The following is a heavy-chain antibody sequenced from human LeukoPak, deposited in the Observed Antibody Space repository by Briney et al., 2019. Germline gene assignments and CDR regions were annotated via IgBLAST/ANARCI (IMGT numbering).Heavy chain of an antibody. D-gene: IGHD4-17*01. CDR3: ARQTMTTADAFDI. J-gene: IGHJ3*02. CDR2: IYYSGSTDYSGST. V-gene: IGHV4-59*08. Sequence: SETLSLTCTVSGGSISSHFWSWIRQPPGKGLEWIAYIYYSGSTDYSGSTDYNPSLKSRVTISVDTYKKQFSLKLSSVTAGDTAVYYCARQTMTTADAFDIWGQGTMVTVSS. CDR1: GGSISSHF.